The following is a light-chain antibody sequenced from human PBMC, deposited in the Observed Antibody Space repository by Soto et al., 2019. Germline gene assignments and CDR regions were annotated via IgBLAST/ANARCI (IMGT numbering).Light chain of an antibody. V-gene: IGLV2-14*01. CDR3: CSYAGRSHYV. CDR2: GVT. Sequence: QSVLTQPASVSGSPGQSIAISCTGTSSDVGGYSYVSWYQQHPDKAPQLMIYGVTKRPSGVSNRFSGSKSGNTASLTISGLQTEDEADYYCCSYAGRSHYVFGTGTKVTVL. CDR1: SSDVGGYSY. J-gene: IGLJ1*01.